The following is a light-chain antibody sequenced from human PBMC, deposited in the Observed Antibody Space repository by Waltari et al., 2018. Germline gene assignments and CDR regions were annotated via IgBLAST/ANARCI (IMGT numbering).Light chain of an antibody. J-gene: IGKJ5*01. CDR2: DAS. V-gene: IGKV3-15*01. Sequence: EVVMTQSPATLSVFPGESATLSCRASQTVSSNLAWYQQRPGQAPRLLIFDASTRAPSVPARFSGSGSGTEFTLTIRSLQSEDSAVYYCQQYERWPPITFGQGTRLEIK. CDR1: QTVSSN. CDR3: QQYERWPPIT.